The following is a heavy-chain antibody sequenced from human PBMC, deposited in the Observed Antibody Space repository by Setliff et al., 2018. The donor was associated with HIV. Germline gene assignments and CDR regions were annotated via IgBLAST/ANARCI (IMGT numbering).Heavy chain of an antibody. V-gene: IGHV1-2*06. CDR2: INPDSRGT. J-gene: IGHJ4*02. CDR3: ARGVKGIATTGKYYFDY. Sequence: ASVKVSCKTSGYAFSDYSIHWVRQAPGQGLEWVGRINPDSRGTNYAQTFQGRVTMTRDTSANTAYMELSRLRSDDTAVFYCARGVKGIATTGKYYFDYWGQGTLVNRLL. D-gene: IGHD6-13*01. CDR1: GYAFSDYS.